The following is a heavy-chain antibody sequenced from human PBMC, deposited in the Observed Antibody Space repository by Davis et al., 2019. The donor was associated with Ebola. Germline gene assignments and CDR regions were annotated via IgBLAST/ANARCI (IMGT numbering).Heavy chain of an antibody. Sequence: SETLSLTCAVSGGSISSGGYSWSWIRQPPGKGLEWIGYIYYSGSTNYNPSLKSRVTILVDTSKHQFSLKLNSVTAADTAVYYCARESAGDSLDYWGQGTLVTVSS. CDR1: GGSISSGGYS. CDR3: ARESAGDSLDY. CDR2: IYYSGST. J-gene: IGHJ4*02. D-gene: IGHD5-18*01. V-gene: IGHV4-61*08.